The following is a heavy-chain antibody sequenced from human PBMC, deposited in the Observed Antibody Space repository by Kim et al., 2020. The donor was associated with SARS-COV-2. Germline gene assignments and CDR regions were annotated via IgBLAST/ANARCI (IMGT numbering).Heavy chain of an antibody. D-gene: IGHD3-22*01. Sequence: SRVTISVDTSKNQFSLKLSSVTAADTAVYYCARHKFDYYDTGKGVGWFDPWGQGTLVTVSS. J-gene: IGHJ5*02. V-gene: IGHV4-39*01. CDR3: ARHKFDYYDTGKGVGWFDP.